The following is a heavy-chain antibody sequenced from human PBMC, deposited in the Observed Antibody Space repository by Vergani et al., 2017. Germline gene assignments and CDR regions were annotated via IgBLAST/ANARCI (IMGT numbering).Heavy chain of an antibody. CDR3: ARVVDYDFWSGLNYYDYYYMDV. CDR1: GYTFTSYG. V-gene: IGHV1-18*01. D-gene: IGHD3-3*01. Sequence: QVQLVQSGAEVKKPGASVKVSCKASGYTFTSYGISWVRQAPGQGLEWMGWISAYNGNTNYAQKLQGRVTMTTDTSTSTAYMELRSLRSDDTAVYYCARVVDYDFWSGLNYYDYYYMDVWGKGTTVTVSS. J-gene: IGHJ6*03. CDR2: ISAYNGNT.